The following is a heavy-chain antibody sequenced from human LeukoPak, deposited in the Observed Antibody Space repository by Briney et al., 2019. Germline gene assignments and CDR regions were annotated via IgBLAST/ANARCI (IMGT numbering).Heavy chain of an antibody. CDR2: ISGSGGST. Sequence: GGSLRLSCAASGFTFSSYAMGWVRQAPGKGLEWVSAISGSGGSTYYADSVKGRFTISRDNSENTLYLQMNSLRAEDTAVYYCAKDQVQRGYYFDYWGQGTLVTVSS. CDR1: GFTFSSYA. V-gene: IGHV3-23*01. J-gene: IGHJ4*02. CDR3: AKDQVQRGYYFDY. D-gene: IGHD5-18*01.